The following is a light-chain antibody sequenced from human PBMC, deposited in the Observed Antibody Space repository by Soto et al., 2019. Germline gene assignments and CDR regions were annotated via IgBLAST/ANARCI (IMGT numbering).Light chain of an antibody. CDR3: AVWDNSLNGVA. Sequence: QSVLTQTPSAPGTPGQSVTISCSGSNSNMGRNYVYWYQQVPGTAPKLLMYRNDVRPSGVPDRFTGSKSGTSASLAISGLRSEDEAEYYCAVWDNSLNGVAFGGGTKLTVL. V-gene: IGLV1-47*01. J-gene: IGLJ2*01. CDR1: NSNMGRNY. CDR2: RND.